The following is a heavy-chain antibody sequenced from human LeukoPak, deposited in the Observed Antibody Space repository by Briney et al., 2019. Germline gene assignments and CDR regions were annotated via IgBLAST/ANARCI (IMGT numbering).Heavy chain of an antibody. D-gene: IGHD1-26*01. J-gene: IGHJ3*02. CDR3: AREEVGAADAFDI. CDR1: GGSFSGYY. Sequence: SETLSLTCAVYGGSFSGYYWSWIRQPPGKGLEWIGEINHSGSTNYNPSLKSRVTMSVDTSKNQFSLKLSSVTAADTAVYYCAREEVGAADAFDIWGQGTMVTVSS. V-gene: IGHV4-34*01. CDR2: INHSGST.